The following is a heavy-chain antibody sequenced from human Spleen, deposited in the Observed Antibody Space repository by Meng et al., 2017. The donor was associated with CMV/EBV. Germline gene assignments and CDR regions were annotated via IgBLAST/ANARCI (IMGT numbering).Heavy chain of an antibody. J-gene: IGHJ4*02. V-gene: IGHV4-4*07. Sequence: QGQLQESGPGLVKPSETLSLTCTVSGGSISSYYWSWIRQPAGKGLEWIGRIYTSGSTNYNPSLKSRVTMSVDTSKNQFSLKLSSVTAADTAVYYCARGPPLRYFDWPSYDYWGQGTLVTVSS. CDR2: IYTSGST. CDR1: GGSISSYY. D-gene: IGHD3-9*01. CDR3: ARGPPLRYFDWPSYDY.